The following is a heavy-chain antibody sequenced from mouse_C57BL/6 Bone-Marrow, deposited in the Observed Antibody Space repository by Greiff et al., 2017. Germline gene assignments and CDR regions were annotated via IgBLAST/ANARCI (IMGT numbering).Heavy chain of an antibody. V-gene: IGHV1-69*01. CDR3: ARDYGSSYVSMDY. Sequence: QVQLQQPGAELVMPGASVKLSCKASGYTLTSYWMHWVKQRPGQGLEWIGEIDPSDSYTNYNQKFKGKSTLTVDKSSSTAYMQLSSLTSEDSAVYYCARDYGSSYVSMDYWGQGTSVTVSS. CDR1: GYTLTSYW. J-gene: IGHJ4*01. D-gene: IGHD1-1*01. CDR2: IDPSDSYT.